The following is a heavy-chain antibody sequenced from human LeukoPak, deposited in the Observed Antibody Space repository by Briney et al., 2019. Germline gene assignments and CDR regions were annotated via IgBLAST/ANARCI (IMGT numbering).Heavy chain of an antibody. CDR1: GFTFSSYG. CDR3: AKVAVTTFGWFDP. D-gene: IGHD3-10*02. J-gene: IGHJ5*02. V-gene: IGHV3-30*02. Sequence: SGGSLRLSCAASGFTFSSYGMHWVRQAPGKGLEWVAFIRYDGSNKYYADSVKGRFTISRGNSKNTLYLQMNSLRAEDTAVYYCAKVAVTTFGWFDPWGQGTLVTVSS. CDR2: IRYDGSNK.